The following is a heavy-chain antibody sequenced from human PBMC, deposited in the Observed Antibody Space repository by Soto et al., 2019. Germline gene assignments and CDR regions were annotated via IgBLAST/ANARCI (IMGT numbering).Heavy chain of an antibody. Sequence: QVQLVQSGAEVKKPGSSVKVSCKSSGGTFSSYAFTWVRQAPGQGLEWMGAIIPMFGLPKHSQNFQGRLTITADESTTTAHMELSSLKSEDTAIYYCARGWALPTFDIWGQGTMVTASS. D-gene: IGHD1-26*01. CDR2: IIPMFGLP. CDR3: ARGWALPTFDI. V-gene: IGHV1-69*01. J-gene: IGHJ3*02. CDR1: GGTFSSYA.